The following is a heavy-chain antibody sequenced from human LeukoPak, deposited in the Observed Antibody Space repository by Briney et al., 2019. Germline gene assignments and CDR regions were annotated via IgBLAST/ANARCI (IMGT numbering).Heavy chain of an antibody. J-gene: IGHJ4*02. CDR1: GYRLTNNW. Sequence: GESLKISCKGSGYRLTNNWIGWVRQVPGKGLEWIGLIYPGDSDTRYSPSFQGQVTFSVDASISTAYLQLSGLRASDTAIYYCVRFGLTSSLDYWGQGTLVTVPS. CDR3: VRFGLTSSLDY. D-gene: IGHD6-13*01. CDR2: IYPGDSDT. V-gene: IGHV5-51*01.